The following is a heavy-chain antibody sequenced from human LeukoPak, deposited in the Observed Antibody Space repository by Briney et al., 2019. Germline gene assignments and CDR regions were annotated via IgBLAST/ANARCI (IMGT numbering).Heavy chain of an antibody. D-gene: IGHD2-15*01. CDR2: ISGSGVST. Sequence: GGSLRLYCAASGFTFSSYAMIWVRRAPGKGLEGVPAISGSGVSTYCADSVKGRFTISRDNSKNTLYLQMNSLRAEDTAVYYCAELGYCSGGSCYEYYFGYWGQGTLVTVSS. V-gene: IGHV3-23*01. CDR1: GFTFSSYA. CDR3: AELGYCSGGSCYEYYFGY. J-gene: IGHJ4*02.